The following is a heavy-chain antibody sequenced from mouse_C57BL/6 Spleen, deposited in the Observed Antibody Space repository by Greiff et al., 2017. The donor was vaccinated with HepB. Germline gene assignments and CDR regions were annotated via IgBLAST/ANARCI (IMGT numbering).Heavy chain of an antibody. CDR1: GFSLTSYA. CDR3: ARKSPLPYYYAMDY. V-gene: IGHV2-9-1*01. Sequence: VMLVESGPGLVAPSQSLSITCTVSGFSLTSYAISWVRQPPGKGLEWLGVIWTGGGTNYNSALKSRLSISKDNSKSQVFLKMNSLQTDDTARYYCARKSPLPYYYAMDYWGQGTSVTVSS. CDR2: IWTGGGT. D-gene: IGHD5-5*01. J-gene: IGHJ4*01.